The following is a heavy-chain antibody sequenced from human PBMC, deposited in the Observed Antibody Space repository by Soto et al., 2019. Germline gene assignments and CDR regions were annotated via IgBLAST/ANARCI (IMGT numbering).Heavy chain of an antibody. J-gene: IGHJ6*02. CDR2: IYPGDPDT. CDR3: ARQDCSSTSCYTSYYYGMDV. V-gene: IGHV5-51*01. Sequence: GESLKISCKGSGYSFTSYWIGWVRQMPGKGLEWMGIIYPGDPDTRYSPSFQGQVTISADKSISTAYLQWSSLKASDTAMYYCARQDCSSTSCYTSYYYGMDVWGQGTTVTVSS. CDR1: GYSFTSYW. D-gene: IGHD2-2*02.